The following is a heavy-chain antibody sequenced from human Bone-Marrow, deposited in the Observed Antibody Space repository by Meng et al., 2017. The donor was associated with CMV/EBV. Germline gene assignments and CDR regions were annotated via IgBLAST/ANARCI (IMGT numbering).Heavy chain of an antibody. CDR1: GFTVSSNY. J-gene: IGHJ6*02. V-gene: IGHV3-53*01. D-gene: IGHD3-3*01. CDR3: ASENSITIFGVVTNYGMDV. Sequence: GESLKISCAASGFTVSSNYMSWVRQAPGKGLEWVSFISWDGSSTHYADSVKGRFTISRDNSKNSLYLQMNSLRAEDTAVYYCASENSITIFGVVTNYGMDVWGQGTTVTVSS. CDR2: ISWDGSST.